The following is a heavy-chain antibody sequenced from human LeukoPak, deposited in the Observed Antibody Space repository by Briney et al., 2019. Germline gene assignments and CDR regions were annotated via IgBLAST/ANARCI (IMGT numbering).Heavy chain of an antibody. CDR2: TSSSDAGT. V-gene: IGHV3-23*01. CDR1: GFTLSTYA. D-gene: IGHD2-21*01. Sequence: GGSLRLSCAASGFTLSTYAMSWVRLTPGKGLEWVAATSSSDAGTYHADSVRGRFTTSRDNSKNTLYLQMNSLRAEDAAVYFCAKAPVTSCRGAYCYPFDSWGQGTLVTVSS. J-gene: IGHJ4*02. CDR3: AKAPVTSCRGAYCYPFDS.